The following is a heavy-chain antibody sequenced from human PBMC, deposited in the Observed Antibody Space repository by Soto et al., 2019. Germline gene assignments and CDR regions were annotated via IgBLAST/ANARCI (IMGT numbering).Heavy chain of an antibody. CDR1: GGSISSYY. CDR3: ARALPGQWQTLIDAFDI. CDR2: IYYSGST. D-gene: IGHD6-19*01. J-gene: IGHJ3*02. V-gene: IGHV4-59*01. Sequence: SETLSRTGTVSGGSISSYYWSWIRQPPGKGLEWIGYIYYSGSTNYNPSLKSRVTISVDTSKNQFSLKLSSVTAADTAVYYCARALPGQWQTLIDAFDIWGQGTMVT.